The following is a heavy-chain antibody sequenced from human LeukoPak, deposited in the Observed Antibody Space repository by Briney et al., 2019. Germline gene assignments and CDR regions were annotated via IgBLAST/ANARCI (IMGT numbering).Heavy chain of an antibody. J-gene: IGHJ3*02. D-gene: IGHD6-13*01. CDR2: INPNSGGT. V-gene: IGHV1-2*02. CDR3: ARSYSSSWYDMSAFDI. CDR1: GYTFTGYY. Sequence: ASVKVSCKASGYTFTGYYIHWVRQAPGQGLEWMGWINPNSGGTNYAQKFQGRVTMTRDTSISTAYMELSRLRSDDTAVYYCARSYSSSWYDMSAFDIRGQGTMVTVSS.